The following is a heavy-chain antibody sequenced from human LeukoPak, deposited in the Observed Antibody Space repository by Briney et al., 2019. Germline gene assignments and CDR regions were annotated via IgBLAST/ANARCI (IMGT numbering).Heavy chain of an antibody. Sequence: SVKVSCKASGGTFSSYAISWVRQAPGQGLEWMGRIIPILGIANYAQKFQGRVTITADKPTSTAYMELSSLRSEDTAVYYCARDGYRLSGYFYYMDVWGKGTTVTVSS. CDR2: IIPILGIA. V-gene: IGHV1-69*04. D-gene: IGHD2-2*03. CDR1: GGTFSSYA. J-gene: IGHJ6*03. CDR3: ARDGYRLSGYFYYMDV.